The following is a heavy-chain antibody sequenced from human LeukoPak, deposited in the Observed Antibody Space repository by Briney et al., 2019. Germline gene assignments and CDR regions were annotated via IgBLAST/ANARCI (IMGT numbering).Heavy chain of an antibody. CDR1: GFTFSTYS. J-gene: IGHJ4*02. CDR3: ANHLACGSTSCPPFDS. D-gene: IGHD2-2*01. Sequence: GGSLRLSCTPSGFTFSTYSMNWVRQAPGKGLEWVASISDRGTYIYYADSVKGRFTISRDNAKNSLYLQMNSLRAEDTAVYYCANHLACGSTSCPPFDSWGQGTLVTVSS. V-gene: IGHV3-21*01. CDR2: ISDRGTYI.